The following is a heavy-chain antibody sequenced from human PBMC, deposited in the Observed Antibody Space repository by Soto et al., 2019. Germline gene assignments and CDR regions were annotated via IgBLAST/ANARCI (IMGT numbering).Heavy chain of an antibody. Sequence: GGSLRLSCAASGFTVSSNYMSWVRQAQGKGLEWVSVIYSGGSTYYADSVKGRFTISRDKSKNTLYLQMNSLRAEDTAVYYCARLSDCSSTSCYDYWGQGTLVTVSS. V-gene: IGHV3-53*01. D-gene: IGHD2-2*01. CDR1: GFTVSSNY. J-gene: IGHJ4*02. CDR2: IYSGGST. CDR3: ARLSDCSSTSCYDY.